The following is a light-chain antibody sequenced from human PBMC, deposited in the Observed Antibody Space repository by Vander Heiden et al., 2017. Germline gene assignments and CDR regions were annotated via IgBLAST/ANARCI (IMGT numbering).Light chain of an antibody. V-gene: IGLV5-45*03. CDR3: MIWHTSGPV. Sequence: QAVLTQPSSLSASPGTSASLTCTLRSGINVGSSRIYWYQQKPGSPPRYLLKYKSDSEKQQGSGVPSRFSGSKEASANAGILLISGLQSDDEADYYCMIWHTSGPVFGGGTKLTVL. CDR1: SGINVGSSR. J-gene: IGLJ2*01. CDR2: YKSDSEK.